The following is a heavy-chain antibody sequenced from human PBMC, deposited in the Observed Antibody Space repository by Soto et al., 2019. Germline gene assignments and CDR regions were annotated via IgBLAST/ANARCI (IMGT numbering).Heavy chain of an antibody. CDR3: AGAYDTSWHNLHY. D-gene: IGHD2-2*01. Sequence: QVQLVESGGGVVQPGKSLRLSCTASGFTFSSYAMHWVRQAPGKGLEWVSVISTEGRKEQFADSVKGRLTIFGDNSKNPVYLQMNSLRDEDTAVYYCAGAYDTSWHNLHYWGQGTLVTVSS. CDR1: GFTFSSYA. V-gene: IGHV3-30*04. J-gene: IGHJ4*02. CDR2: ISTEGRKE.